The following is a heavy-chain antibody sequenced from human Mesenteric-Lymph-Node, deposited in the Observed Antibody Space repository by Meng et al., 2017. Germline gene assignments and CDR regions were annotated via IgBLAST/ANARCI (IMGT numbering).Heavy chain of an antibody. CDR3: AREKHLWSGTASFYYGMDV. Sequence: GESLKISCVASGFSFSSFGMHWVRQAPGKGLEWVAIIGSDGNDKHYADSVKGRFTISRDNSKNSLYLHMDSLRAEDTAVYYCAREKHLWSGTASFYYGMDVWGQGTTVTVSS. V-gene: IGHV3-33*01. D-gene: IGHD3-10*01. CDR1: GFSFSSFG. J-gene: IGHJ6*02. CDR2: IGSDGNDK.